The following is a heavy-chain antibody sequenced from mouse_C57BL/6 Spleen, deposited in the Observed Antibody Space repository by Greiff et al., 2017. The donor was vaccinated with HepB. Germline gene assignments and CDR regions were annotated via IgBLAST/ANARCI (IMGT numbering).Heavy chain of an antibody. D-gene: IGHD4-1*01. CDR1: GFSLTSYG. J-gene: IGHJ3*01. V-gene: IGHV2-3*01. CDR2: IWGDG. Sequence: VKVVESGPGLVAPSQSLSITCTVSGFSLTSYGVSWVRQPPGKGLEWLGVIWGDGSISKDNSKSQVFLKLNSLQTDDTATYYCAKGTGTKGFAYWGQGTLVTVSA. CDR3: AKGTGTKGFAY.